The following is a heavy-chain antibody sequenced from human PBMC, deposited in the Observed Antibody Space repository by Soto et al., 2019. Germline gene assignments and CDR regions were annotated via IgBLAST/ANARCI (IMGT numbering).Heavy chain of an antibody. V-gene: IGHV3-66*01. CDR3: ATSGSKPRFDF. J-gene: IGHJ4*02. CDR2: TYSAGTT. D-gene: IGHD1-26*01. Sequence: EVHLVESGGGLVQPGGSLRLSCAASGFTFISNYMSWVRQAPGKRLEWVSLTYSAGTTYYADSVKGRFTSSRDNSRNTLYLQMDNLRAEDTAVYYCATSGSKPRFDFWGQGTLVTVSS. CDR1: GFTFISNY.